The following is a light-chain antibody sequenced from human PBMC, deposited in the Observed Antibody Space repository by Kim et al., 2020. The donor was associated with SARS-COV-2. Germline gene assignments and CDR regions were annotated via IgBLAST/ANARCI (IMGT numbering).Light chain of an antibody. CDR2: GAS. CDR1: RSVSSSY. J-gene: IGKJ1*01. Sequence: PGERATLSGRASRSVSSSYLAWCQQKPGQAPRLLIYGASSRATGIPDRFSGSGSGTDFTLTISRLEPEEFAVYYCQQYGSSPGWTFGQGTKVEIK. V-gene: IGKV3-20*01. CDR3: QQYGSSPGWT.